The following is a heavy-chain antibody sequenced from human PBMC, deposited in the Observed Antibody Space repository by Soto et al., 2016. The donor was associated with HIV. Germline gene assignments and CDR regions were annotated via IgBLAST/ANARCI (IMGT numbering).Heavy chain of an antibody. D-gene: IGHD3-16*02. Sequence: EVQLVESGGGLVQPGESLRLSCDASGFGFSDHSMDWVRQTPGKGLEWIAHISTSGSTIHYADSVNGRFIISRDNAKKSLYLEMSSLRADDTAIYYCASGFLSNFVNYWGQGTLVTFSS. CDR2: ISTSGSTI. CDR1: GFGFSDHS. CDR3: ASGFLSNFVNY. V-gene: IGHV3-48*04. J-gene: IGHJ4*02.